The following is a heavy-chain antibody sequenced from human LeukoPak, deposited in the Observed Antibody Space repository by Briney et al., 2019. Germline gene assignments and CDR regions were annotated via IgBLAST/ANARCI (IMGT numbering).Heavy chain of an antibody. CDR3: SRGWLQQGFDY. D-gene: IGHD5-24*01. CDR2: TYYSSNWYI. V-gene: IGHV6-1*01. J-gene: IGHJ4*02. Sequence: SQTLSLTCAISGDSVSTNNAGWNWIRQSPSRGLEWLGRTYYSSNWYIHYAVSVKSRITINPDTSKNQFSLQLNSVTPEDTAVYYCSRGWLQQGFDYWGQGTLVTVSS. CDR1: GDSVSTNNAG.